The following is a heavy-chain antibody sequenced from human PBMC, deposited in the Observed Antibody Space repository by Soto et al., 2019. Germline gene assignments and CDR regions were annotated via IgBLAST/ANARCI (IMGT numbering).Heavy chain of an antibody. J-gene: IGHJ4*02. CDR3: ARGVRFLEWSLYYFDY. D-gene: IGHD3-3*01. CDR2: IYYSGST. V-gene: IGHV4-31*03. CDR1: GGSISSGGYY. Sequence: SETLSLTCTVSGGSISSGGYYWSWIRQHPGKGLEWIGYIYYSGSTYYNPSLKSRVTISVDTSKNQFSLKLSSVTAADTAVYYCARGVRFLEWSLYYFDYWGQGTLVTVSS.